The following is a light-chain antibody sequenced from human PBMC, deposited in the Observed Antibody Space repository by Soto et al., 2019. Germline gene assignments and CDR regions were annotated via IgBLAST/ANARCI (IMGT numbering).Light chain of an antibody. CDR1: QDISSY. J-gene: IGKJ3*01. V-gene: IGKV1-33*01. CDR2: TAS. CDR3: QQYDYLPFT. Sequence: DIQMTQSPSSLSASVGDRVTITCRASQDISSYLNWYQQKPGKAPKLLIYTASSLQSGVPSRFSGGGSGTDFNFSISSLQPEDIATYYCQQYDYLPFTFGPGTKVDIK.